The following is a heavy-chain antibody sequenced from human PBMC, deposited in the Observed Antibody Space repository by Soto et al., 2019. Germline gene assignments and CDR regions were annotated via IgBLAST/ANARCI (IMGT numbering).Heavy chain of an antibody. V-gene: IGHV3-30*18. CDR2: ISYDGSNK. Sequence: GGSLRLSCAASGFTFSSYGMHWVRQAPGKGLEWVAVISYDGSNKYYADSVKGRFTISRDNSKNTLYLQMNSLRAEDTAVYYCAKICSGGSCYYYGMDVWGQGTTVTVS. J-gene: IGHJ6*02. CDR1: GFTFSSYG. CDR3: AKICSGGSCYYYGMDV. D-gene: IGHD2-15*01.